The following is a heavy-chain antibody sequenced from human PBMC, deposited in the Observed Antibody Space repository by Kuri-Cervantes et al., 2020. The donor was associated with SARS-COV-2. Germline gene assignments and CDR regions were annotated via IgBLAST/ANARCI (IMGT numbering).Heavy chain of an antibody. CDR1: GGSVSSGSYY. Sequence: ESLKISCTVSGGSVSSGSYYWSWIRQPPGKGLEWIGYIYYSGSTNYNPSLKSRVTISVDTSKNQFSLKLSSVTAADTAVYYCAKGARGDMDAFDIWGLGTMVTVSS. J-gene: IGHJ3*02. V-gene: IGHV4-61*01. CDR2: IYYSGST. CDR3: AKGARGDMDAFDI. D-gene: IGHD2-15*01.